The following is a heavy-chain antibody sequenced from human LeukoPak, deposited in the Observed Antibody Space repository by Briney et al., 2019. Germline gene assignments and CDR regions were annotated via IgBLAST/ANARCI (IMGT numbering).Heavy chain of an antibody. CDR3: ARDLAGSSGWYRVRGNWFDP. Sequence: SVKVSCKSSGGTLSSYAISWVRQAPGQGLEWMGRIIPILGIANYAQKFQGRVTITADKSTSTAYMELSSLRSEDTAVYYCARDLAGSSGWYRVRGNWFDPWGQRTLVTVSS. J-gene: IGHJ5*02. D-gene: IGHD6-19*01. CDR1: GGTLSSYA. CDR2: IIPILGIA. V-gene: IGHV1-69*04.